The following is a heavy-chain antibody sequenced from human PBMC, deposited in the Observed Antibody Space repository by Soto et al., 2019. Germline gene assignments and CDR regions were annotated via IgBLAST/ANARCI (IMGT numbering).Heavy chain of an antibody. CDR3: ARRYCSSTNCYAFDQ. CDR1: GFTFTNYS. D-gene: IGHD2-2*01. V-gene: IGHV3-21*01. Sequence: GGSLRLSCAASGFTFTNYSMNWVRQAPGKGLEWVSSISSSGSYVFYADSVRGRFTISRDNAKNSLYLQMNSLRAEDTALYYCARRYCSSTNCYAFDQWGQGTLVTVSS. CDR2: ISSSGSYV. J-gene: IGHJ4*02.